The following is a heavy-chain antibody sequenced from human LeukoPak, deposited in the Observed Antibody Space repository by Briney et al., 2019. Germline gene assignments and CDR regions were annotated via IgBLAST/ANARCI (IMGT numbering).Heavy chain of an antibody. D-gene: IGHD6-13*01. CDR2: IYAGDSDT. Sequence: GESLKISCRGSGYSFTTYWMGWVRQMPGKGLEGMGIIYAGDSDTRYSPSLQGQVTISADKSFSTAYLQWSSLKASDTAMYYCARLRYSSSWDFDYWGQGTLVTVSS. J-gene: IGHJ4*02. CDR1: GYSFTTYW. V-gene: IGHV5-51*01. CDR3: ARLRYSSSWDFDY.